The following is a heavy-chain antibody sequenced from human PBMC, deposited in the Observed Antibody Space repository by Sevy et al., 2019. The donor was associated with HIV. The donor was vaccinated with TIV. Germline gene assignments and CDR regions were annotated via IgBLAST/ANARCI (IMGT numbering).Heavy chain of an antibody. CDR2: INHSGST. CDR3: ARTPSPLNYYDSSGYPDY. J-gene: IGHJ4*02. Sequence: SETLSLTCAVYGGSFSGYYWSWIRQPPGKGLEWIGEINHSGSTNYNPSLKSRVTISVDTSKNQFSLKLSSVTAADTAVCYCARTPSPLNYYDSSGYPDYWGQGTLVTVSS. D-gene: IGHD3-22*01. V-gene: IGHV4-34*01. CDR1: GGSFSGYY.